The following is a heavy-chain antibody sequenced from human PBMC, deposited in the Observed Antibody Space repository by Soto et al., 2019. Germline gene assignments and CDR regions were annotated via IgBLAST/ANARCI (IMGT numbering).Heavy chain of an antibody. D-gene: IGHD2-21*01. V-gene: IGHV3-30-3*01. CDR1: GFTFSSYA. CDR2: ISYDGSNK. Sequence: GGSQRLSCAASGFTFSSYAMHWVRQAPGKGLEWVAVISYDGSNKYYADSVKGRFTISRDNSKNTLYLQMNSLRAEDTAVYYCAREHLVRPIPRDYFDYWGQGTLVTVSS. CDR3: AREHLVRPIPRDYFDY. J-gene: IGHJ4*02.